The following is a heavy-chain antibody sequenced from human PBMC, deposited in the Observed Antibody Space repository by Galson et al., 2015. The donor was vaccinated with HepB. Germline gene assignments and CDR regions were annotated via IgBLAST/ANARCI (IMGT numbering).Heavy chain of an antibody. D-gene: IGHD5-24*01. CDR1: GFTFGDYA. Sequence: SLRLSCAASGFTFGDYAMSWFRQAPGKGLEWVGFIRSKAYGGTTEYAASVKGGFTISRDDSKSIAYLQMNSLKTEDTAVYYCTIHRATDYYYGMDVWGQGTTVTVSS. V-gene: IGHV3-49*03. CDR3: TIHRATDYYYGMDV. CDR2: IRSKAYGGTT. J-gene: IGHJ6*02.